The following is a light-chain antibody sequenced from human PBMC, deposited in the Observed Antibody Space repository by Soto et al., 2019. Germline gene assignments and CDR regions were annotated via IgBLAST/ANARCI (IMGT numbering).Light chain of an antibody. V-gene: IGLV2-14*01. CDR2: DVS. Sequence: QSAPTQPASVSGSPGQSITISCTGTSSDVGDYNYVSWYQQHPGKAPKLMIYDVSNRPSGVSNRFSGSKSGNTASLTISGLQAEDEADYYCSSYSSTSTRVFGTGTKLTVL. CDR3: SSYSSTSTRV. J-gene: IGLJ1*01. CDR1: SSDVGDYNY.